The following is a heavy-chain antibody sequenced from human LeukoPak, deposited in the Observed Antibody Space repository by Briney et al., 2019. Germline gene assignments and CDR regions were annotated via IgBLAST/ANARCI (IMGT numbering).Heavy chain of an antibody. V-gene: IGHV5-51*01. Sequence: GESLKISCQGSGYSFNTNWIAWVRQMPGKGLEYMGIIYPDDSHIRYRPSFQGQVTMSADKSINTAYLHLSNLKASDTARYFCARRSNRGYSHWGQGTLVTVSS. CDR1: GYSFNTNW. D-gene: IGHD2-15*01. J-gene: IGHJ4*02. CDR3: ARRSNRGYSH. CDR2: IYPDDSHI.